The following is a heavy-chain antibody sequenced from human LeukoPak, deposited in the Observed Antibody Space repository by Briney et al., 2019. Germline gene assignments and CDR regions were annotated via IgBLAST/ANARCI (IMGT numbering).Heavy chain of an antibody. CDR2: INHSGST. CDR1: GGSFSGYY. Sequence: PSETLSLTCAVYGGSFSGYYWSWIRQPPGKGLEWIGEINHSGSTNYNPSLKSRVTISVDTSKNQFSLRLSSVTAADTAVYYCARAGTTYYYDDHVFDIWAQGTTITVSS. V-gene: IGHV4-34*01. D-gene: IGHD3-22*01. CDR3: ARAGTTYYYDDHVFDI. J-gene: IGHJ3*02.